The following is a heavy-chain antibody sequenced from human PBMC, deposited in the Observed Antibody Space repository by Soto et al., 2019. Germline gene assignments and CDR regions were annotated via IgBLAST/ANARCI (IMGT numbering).Heavy chain of an antibody. CDR3: AGARNSYGYDS. J-gene: IGHJ4*02. D-gene: IGHD5-18*01. CDR2: INPSGGTI. V-gene: IGHV3-11*01. CDR1: GFTFSDYY. Sequence: PGGSLRLSCAASGFTFSDYYMTWIRQAPGKGLEWVSYINPSGGTIYYADSVKGRFTISRDNAKNSLYLQMNSLRAEDTAVYYCAGARNSYGYDSWGQGTLVTVSS.